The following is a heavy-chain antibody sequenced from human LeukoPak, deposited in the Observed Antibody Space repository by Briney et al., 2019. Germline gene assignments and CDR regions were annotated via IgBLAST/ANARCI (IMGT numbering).Heavy chain of an antibody. Sequence: NPGGSLRLSCAASGFTFSNAWMSWVRQAPGKGLEWVGRIKSKTDGGTTDYAAPVKGRFTISRDDSKNTLYLQMNSLKTEDTAVYYCTTHLNLLRFLEWLLYDDAFDIWGQGTMVTVSS. D-gene: IGHD3-3*01. CDR2: IKSKTDGGTT. V-gene: IGHV3-15*01. J-gene: IGHJ3*02. CDR3: TTHLNLLRFLEWLLYDDAFDI. CDR1: GFTFSNAW.